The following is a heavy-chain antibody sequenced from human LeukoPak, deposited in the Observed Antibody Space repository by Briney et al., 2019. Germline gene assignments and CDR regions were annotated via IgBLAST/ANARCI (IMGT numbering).Heavy chain of an antibody. CDR2: ISYDGSNK. Sequence: GGSLRLSCAASGFTFSSYAMHWVRQAPGKGLEWVAVISYDGSNKYYADSVKGRFTISRDKSKNTVYLQMNSLRAEDTAVYYCARAWVLDVWGQGTTVTASS. V-gene: IGHV3-30*14. CDR3: ARAWVLDV. CDR1: GFTFSSYA. J-gene: IGHJ6*02. D-gene: IGHD3-16*01.